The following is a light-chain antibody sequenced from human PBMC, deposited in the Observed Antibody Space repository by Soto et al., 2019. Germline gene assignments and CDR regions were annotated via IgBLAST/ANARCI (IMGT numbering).Light chain of an antibody. CDR1: SSDVGGYNY. CDR2: EVS. Sequence: QSVLTQPPSASGSPGQSVTISCTGTSSDVGGYNYVSWYQQHPGKAPKLMIYEVSKRPSGVPDRFSGSKSGNTDSLTVSGLQAEDEADYYCSSYAGSNNWVVFGGGTKLTVL. CDR3: SSYAGSNNWVV. V-gene: IGLV2-8*01. J-gene: IGLJ2*01.